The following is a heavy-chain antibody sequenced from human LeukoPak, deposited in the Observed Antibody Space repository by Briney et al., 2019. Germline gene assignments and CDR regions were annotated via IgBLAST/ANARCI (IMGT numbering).Heavy chain of an antibody. CDR1: GGSFSGYY. J-gene: IGHJ3*02. V-gene: IGHV4-59*01. Sequence: SETLSLTCAVYGGSFSGYYWSWIRQPPGKGLEWIGYIYYSGSTNYNPSLKSRVIISVDTSKNQFSLKLTSVTAADTAVYYCARDAPPSSFDIWGQGTMVTVSS. CDR2: IYYSGST. CDR3: ARDAPPSSFDI.